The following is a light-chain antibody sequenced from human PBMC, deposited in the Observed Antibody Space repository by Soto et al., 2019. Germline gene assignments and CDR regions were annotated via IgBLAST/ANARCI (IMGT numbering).Light chain of an antibody. CDR3: QQYNTWLWT. CDR1: QNVNAN. J-gene: IGKJ1*01. CDR2: GAS. V-gene: IGKV3-15*01. Sequence: EVVMTQSPATLSVSPGERATLSCRASQNVNANLAWYQQKPCQAPRLLIHGASTRATGIPARFSGSGFGTAFIITISSLQSEDFAVYYCQQYNTWLWTFGQGTKVE.